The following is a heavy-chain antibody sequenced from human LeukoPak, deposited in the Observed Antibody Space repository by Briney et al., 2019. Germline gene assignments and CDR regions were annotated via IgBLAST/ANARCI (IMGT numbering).Heavy chain of an antibody. J-gene: IGHJ6*03. V-gene: IGHV4-34*01. CDR1: GGSFSGYY. Sequence: KASETLSLTCAVYGGSFSGYYWSWIRQPPGKGLEWIGGINHSGSTNYNPSLKSRVTISVDTSKNQFSLKLSSVTAADTAVYYCARGYSYDPYYYYYMDVWGKGTTVTVSS. D-gene: IGHD5-18*01. CDR3: ARGYSYDPYYYYYMDV. CDR2: INHSGST.